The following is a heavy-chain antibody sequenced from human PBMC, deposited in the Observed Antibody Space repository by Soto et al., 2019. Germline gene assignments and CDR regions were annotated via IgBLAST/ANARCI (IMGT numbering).Heavy chain of an antibody. CDR3: ARRGNYDYIRDLFDI. Sequence: SETLSLTCTVSGGSISSSSYYWGWIRQPPGKGLEWIGSIYYSGSTYYNPSLKSRVTISVDTSKNQFSLKLSSVTAADTAVYYCARRGNYDYIRDLFDIWGQGTMVTVSS. D-gene: IGHD3-16*01. CDR1: GGSISSSSYY. CDR2: IYYSGST. V-gene: IGHV4-39*01. J-gene: IGHJ3*02.